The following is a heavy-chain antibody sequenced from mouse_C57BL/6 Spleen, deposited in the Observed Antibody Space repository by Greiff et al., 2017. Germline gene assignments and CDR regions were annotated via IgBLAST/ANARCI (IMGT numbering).Heavy chain of an antibody. J-gene: IGHJ4*01. D-gene: IGHD2-5*01. V-gene: IGHV1-50*01. CDR3: ARYGTDYYSKGYAMDY. Sequence: VQLQQPGAELVKPGASVKLSCKASGYTFTSYWMQWVKQRPGQGLEWIGEIDPSDSYTNYNQKFKGKATVTVDTSSSTAYMQLSSLTSEDSAVYYCARYGTDYYSKGYAMDYWGQGTSVTVSS. CDR2: IDPSDSYT. CDR1: GYTFTSYW.